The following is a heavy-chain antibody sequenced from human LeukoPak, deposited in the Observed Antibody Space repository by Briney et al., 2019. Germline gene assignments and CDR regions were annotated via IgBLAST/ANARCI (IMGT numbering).Heavy chain of an antibody. CDR2: TSSDETNK. D-gene: IGHD1-26*01. Sequence: GGSLRLSCAPSGFTFSSYDMHWVRQAAGKGLEWVAVTSSDETNKYYAESVKGRFTISRDNSKNALYLQMNNLGVEDTAVYYCARERISGSFYDYWGQGTLVAVSS. V-gene: IGHV3-30-3*01. CDR3: ARERISGSFYDY. J-gene: IGHJ4*02. CDR1: GFTFSSYD.